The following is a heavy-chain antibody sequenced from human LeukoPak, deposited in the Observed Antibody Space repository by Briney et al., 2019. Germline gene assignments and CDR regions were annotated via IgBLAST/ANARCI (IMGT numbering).Heavy chain of an antibody. CDR2: ISAYNGNT. J-gene: IGHJ6*04. D-gene: IGHD3-10*01. CDR3: ARDHTMVRGVNHGMDV. V-gene: IGHV1-18*04. Sequence: GSVRVAWKASGDTFTSYGISWVRQAPGQGLEWMGWISAYNGNTNYAQKLQGRVTMTTDTSTSTAYMELRSLRSDDTAVYYCARDHTMVRGVNHGMDVWGKGTTVTVSS. CDR1: GDTFTSYG.